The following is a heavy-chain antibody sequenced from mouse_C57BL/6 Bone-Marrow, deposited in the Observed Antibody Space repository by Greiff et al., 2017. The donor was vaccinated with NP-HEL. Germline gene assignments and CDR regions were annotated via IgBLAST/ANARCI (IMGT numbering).Heavy chain of an antibody. CDR2: IDPETGGT. D-gene: IGHD2-4*01. V-gene: IGHV1-15*01. CDR1: GYTFTDYE. J-gene: IGHJ2*01. Sequence: VQLQQSGAELVRPGASVTLSCKASGYTFTDYEMHWVKQTPVHGLEWIGAIDPETGGTAYNQKFKGKAILTADKSSSTAYMELRSLTSEDSAVYYWTRGYDYAYFDYWGQGTTLTVSS. CDR3: TRGYDYAYFDY.